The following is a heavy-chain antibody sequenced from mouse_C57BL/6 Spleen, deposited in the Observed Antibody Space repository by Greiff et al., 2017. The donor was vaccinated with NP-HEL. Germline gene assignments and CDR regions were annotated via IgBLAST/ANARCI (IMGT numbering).Heavy chain of an antibody. J-gene: IGHJ4*01. D-gene: IGHD2-4*01. CDR1: GYTFTSYW. CDR2: IDPSDSYT. V-gene: IGHV1-69*01. Sequence: QVQLQQPGAELVMPGASVKLSCKASGYTFTSYWMHWVKQRPGQGLEWIGEIDPSDSYTNYNQKFKGKSTLTVDKSSSTAYMQHSSLTSEDSAVYYCARRHYEYDDDYARDYWGQGTSVTVSS. CDR3: ARRHYEYDDDYARDY.